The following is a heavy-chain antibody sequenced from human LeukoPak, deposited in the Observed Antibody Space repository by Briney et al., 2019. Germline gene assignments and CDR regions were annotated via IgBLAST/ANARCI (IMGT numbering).Heavy chain of an antibody. CDR3: AREPIDYGDYALRAFDI. V-gene: IGHV4-61*02. Sequence: SETLSLTCTVSGGSISSGSSYWSWIRQPAGKGLEWIGRIYTSGSTNYNPSLKSRVTISVDTSKNQFSLKLSSVTAADTAVYYCAREPIDYGDYALRAFDIWGQGTMVTVSS. D-gene: IGHD4-17*01. J-gene: IGHJ3*02. CDR2: IYTSGST. CDR1: GGSISSGSSY.